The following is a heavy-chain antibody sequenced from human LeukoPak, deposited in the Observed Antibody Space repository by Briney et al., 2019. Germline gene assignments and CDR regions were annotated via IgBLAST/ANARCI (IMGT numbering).Heavy chain of an antibody. Sequence: ASVKVSCKASGYTFTGYYMHWVRQAPGQGLEWMGWINPNSGGTNYAQKFQGRVTMTRDTSISTAYMELSRLRSDDTAVDYCARGPVYVWGSYRAGRAFDIWGQGTMVTVSS. D-gene: IGHD3-16*02. CDR1: GYTFTGYY. CDR3: ARGPVYVWGSYRAGRAFDI. J-gene: IGHJ3*02. V-gene: IGHV1-2*02. CDR2: INPNSGGT.